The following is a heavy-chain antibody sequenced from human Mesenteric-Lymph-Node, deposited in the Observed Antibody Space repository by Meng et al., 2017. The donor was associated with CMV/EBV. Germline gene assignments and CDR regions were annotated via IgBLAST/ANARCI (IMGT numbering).Heavy chain of an antibody. J-gene: IGHJ5*02. V-gene: IGHV3-23*01. Sequence: GGSLRLSCAASGFTFSNSALTWVRQAPGKGLEWVAAIPSGGDATYYADSVRGRFTISRDNSKGTLYLQMNSLRAEDTAIYYCAQERVILGVTGWFDPWGQGTLVTVSS. CDR1: GFTFSNSA. CDR2: IPSGGDAT. CDR3: AQERVILGVTGWFDP. D-gene: IGHD2-8*01.